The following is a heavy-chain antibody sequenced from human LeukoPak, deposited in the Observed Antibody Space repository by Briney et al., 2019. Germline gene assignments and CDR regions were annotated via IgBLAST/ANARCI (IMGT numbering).Heavy chain of an antibody. J-gene: IGHJ4*02. CDR3: ARDAEYCTNDVCNYFDY. D-gene: IGHD2-8*01. V-gene: IGHV3-21*01. CDR1: GFTFSSYA. Sequence: GGSLRLSCAASGFTFSSYAMSWVRQAPGKGLEWVSSISSSSSYIYYADSVKGRSTISSNNAKNSLYLQMNSLRAEDTAVYYCARDAEYCTNDVCNYFDYWGQGTLVTVSS. CDR2: ISSSSSYI.